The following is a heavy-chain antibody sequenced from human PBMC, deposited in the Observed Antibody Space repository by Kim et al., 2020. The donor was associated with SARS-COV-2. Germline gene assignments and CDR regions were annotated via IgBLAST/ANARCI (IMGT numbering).Heavy chain of an antibody. CDR1: GFTVSSNY. D-gene: IGHD3-10*01. J-gene: IGHJ3*02. Sequence: GGSLRLSCAASGFTVSSNYMSWVRQAPGKGLEWVSVIYSGGSTYYADSVKGRFTISRDNSKNTLYLQMNSLRAEDTAVYYCARDKPPSYGSGSYDAFDICGQVTMVTVSS. CDR2: IYSGGST. V-gene: IGHV3-53*01. CDR3: ARDKPPSYGSGSYDAFDI.